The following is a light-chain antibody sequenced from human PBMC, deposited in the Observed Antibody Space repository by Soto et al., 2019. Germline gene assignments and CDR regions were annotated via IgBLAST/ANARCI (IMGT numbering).Light chain of an antibody. CDR1: QSVRSSY. V-gene: IGKV3D-20*02. J-gene: IGKJ4*01. CDR2: GAS. CDR3: QQRSNRELT. Sequence: VLTQSPGALSLSPGERATLNCRASQSVRSSYLAWYQQQPGQAPRLLIHGASRRATGIPDRFSGSGSGTDFTLTISSLEPEDFAVYYCQQRSNRELTFGGGTKVDIK.